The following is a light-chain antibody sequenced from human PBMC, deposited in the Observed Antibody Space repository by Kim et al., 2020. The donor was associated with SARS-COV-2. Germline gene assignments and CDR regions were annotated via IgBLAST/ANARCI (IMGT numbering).Light chain of an antibody. J-gene: IGLJ2*01. Sequence: GKTVTISCTRSSGSIARNYVQWYQQRPGSAPTTVIYDDNKRPSGFHDRFSGAIESSSNSASLTTSELKTEDEADYYCQSYDSSSVVFGEGTQLTV. CDR1: SGSIARNY. V-gene: IGLV6-57*03. CDR2: DDN. CDR3: QSYDSSSVV.